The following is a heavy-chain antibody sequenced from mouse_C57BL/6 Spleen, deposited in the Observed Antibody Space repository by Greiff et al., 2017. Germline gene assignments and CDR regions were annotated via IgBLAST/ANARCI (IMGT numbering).Heavy chain of an antibody. J-gene: IGHJ4*01. Sequence: EVKLQESGGGLVKPGGSLKLSCAASGFPFSDYGMHWVRQAPEKGLVWVAYISSGSSTIYYADTVKGRFTISRDNAKNTLFLKMTSLRSEDTAMYYCVYGSSIYYAMDYWGQGTSVTVSS. CDR1: GFPFSDYG. CDR2: ISSGSSTI. D-gene: IGHD1-1*01. CDR3: VYGSSIYYAMDY. V-gene: IGHV5-17*01.